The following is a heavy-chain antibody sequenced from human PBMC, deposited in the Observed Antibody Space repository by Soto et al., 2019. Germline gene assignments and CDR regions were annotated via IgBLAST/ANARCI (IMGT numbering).Heavy chain of an antibody. CDR3: ARDAHYYDCSGPLGGPSGWFDP. V-gene: IGHV1-2*04. J-gene: IGHJ5*02. D-gene: IGHD3-22*01. CDR1: GYTFTGYY. Sequence: ASVKVSCKASGYTFTGYYMHWVRQAPGQGLEWMGWINPNSGGTNYAQKFQGWVTMTRDTSISTAYMELSRLRSDDTAVYYCARDAHYYDCSGPLGGPSGWFDPWGQGTLVTVSS. CDR2: INPNSGGT.